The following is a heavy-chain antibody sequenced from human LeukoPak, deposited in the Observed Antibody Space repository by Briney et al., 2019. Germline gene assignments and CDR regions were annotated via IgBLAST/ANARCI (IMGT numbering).Heavy chain of an antibody. J-gene: IGHJ4*02. D-gene: IGHD5-12*01. CDR1: GGSLSGYF. CDR2: IYSSGSN. CDR3: AREPTSGREPTSGRPLDY. Sequence: SETLSLTCTVSGGSLSGYFWTWIRQPAGKGLEWIGRIYSSGSNNYNPSLKSRVTMSLDTSKNHFSLNLTSVTAADTAVYYCAREPTSGREPTSGRPLDYWGQGTLVTVSS. V-gene: IGHV4-4*07.